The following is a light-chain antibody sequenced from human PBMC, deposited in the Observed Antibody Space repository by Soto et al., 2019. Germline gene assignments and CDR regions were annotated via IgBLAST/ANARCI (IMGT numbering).Light chain of an antibody. CDR1: QGISGW. CDR2: DAS. CDR3: QQYNSYWT. J-gene: IGKJ1*01. Sequence: DIRMTQSPSTLSASVGDRVTITCRASQGISGWLAWYQQKPGKAPKLLIYDASSLESGVPSRFSGSGSGTEFTLTISSLRPDDFATYYCQQYNSYWTCGQGTKGDIK. V-gene: IGKV1-5*01.